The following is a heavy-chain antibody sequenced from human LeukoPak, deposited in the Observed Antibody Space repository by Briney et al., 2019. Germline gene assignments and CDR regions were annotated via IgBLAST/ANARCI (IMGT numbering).Heavy chain of an antibody. D-gene: IGHD6-13*01. Sequence: GESLKISRQGSGYSFPNYWIAWVRQMTGKGLEWMGIIYPDDSDARYSPSFQGQVTISADQSISTVYLQWTSLKASDTAIYYCARLSIAAGGTDLDYWGQGTLVTVSS. V-gene: IGHV5-51*01. J-gene: IGHJ4*02. CDR1: GYSFPNYW. CDR2: IYPDDSDA. CDR3: ARLSIAAGGTDLDY.